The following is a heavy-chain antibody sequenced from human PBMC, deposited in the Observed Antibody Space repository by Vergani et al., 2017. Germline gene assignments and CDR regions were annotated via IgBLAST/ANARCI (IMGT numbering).Heavy chain of an antibody. D-gene: IGHD4-23*01. CDR2: ISSSSSYI. Sequence: EVQLVESGGVVVQPGGSLRLSCAASGFTFDDYTMHWVRQAPGKGLEWVSSISSSSSYIYYADSVKGRFTISRDNAKNSLYLQMNSLRAEDTAVYYCARTLYGGIPFDYWGQGTLVTVAS. CDR3: ARTLYGGIPFDY. J-gene: IGHJ4*02. V-gene: IGHV3-21*01. CDR1: GFTFDDYT.